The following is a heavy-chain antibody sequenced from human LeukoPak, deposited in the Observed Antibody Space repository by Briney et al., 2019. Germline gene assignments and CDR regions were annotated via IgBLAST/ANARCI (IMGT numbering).Heavy chain of an antibody. CDR2: IKSKTDGGTT. D-gene: IGHD1-26*01. CDR3: TSIVGATHDY. V-gene: IGHV3-15*01. Sequence: PGGSLRLSCAASGFTFSNAWMSWVRQAPGKGLEWVGRIKSKTDGGTTDYAAPVKGRFTISRDDSKNTLYLQMNSLKTEGTAVYYRTSIVGATHDYWGQGTLVTVSS. J-gene: IGHJ4*02. CDR1: GFTFSNAW.